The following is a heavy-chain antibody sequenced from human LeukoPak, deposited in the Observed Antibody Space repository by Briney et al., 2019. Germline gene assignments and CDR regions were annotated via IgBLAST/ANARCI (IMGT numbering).Heavy chain of an antibody. J-gene: IGHJ4*02. D-gene: IGHD3-10*01. CDR3: ARDGGYYGSGSYYNPSY. V-gene: IGHV3-30-3*01. CDR1: GFTFSSYA. Sequence: GGSLRLSCAASGFTFSSYAMHWVRQAPGKGLEWVAVISYDGSNKYYADSVKGRFTISRDDSKNTLYLRMNSLRAEDTAVYYCARDGGYYGSGSYYNPSYWGQGTLVTVSS. CDR2: ISYDGSNK.